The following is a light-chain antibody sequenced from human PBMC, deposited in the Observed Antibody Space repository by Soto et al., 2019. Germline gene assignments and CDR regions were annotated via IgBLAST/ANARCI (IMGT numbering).Light chain of an antibody. CDR3: QHYNSYSEA. Sequence: DIQMTQSPSTLSGSVGDRVTITCRASQTISSWLAWYQQKPGKAPKLLIYKASTLKSEVPSRFSGSGSETEFTLAISSLQPDDFATFYCQHYNSYSEAFGQGTKVELK. CDR2: KAS. J-gene: IGKJ1*01. V-gene: IGKV1-5*03. CDR1: QTISSW.